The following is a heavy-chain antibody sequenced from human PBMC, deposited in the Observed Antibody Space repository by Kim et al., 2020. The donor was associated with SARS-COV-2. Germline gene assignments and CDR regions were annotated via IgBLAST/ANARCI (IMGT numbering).Heavy chain of an antibody. Sequence: DSVKGRFSISRDDSKNAVYLELNSLGDEDSAVYYCATEGGTSGRCGYFDSWGQGTLFTVSS. V-gene: IGHV3-30*03. D-gene: IGHD2-15*01. J-gene: IGHJ4*02. CDR3: ATEGGTSGRCGYFDS.